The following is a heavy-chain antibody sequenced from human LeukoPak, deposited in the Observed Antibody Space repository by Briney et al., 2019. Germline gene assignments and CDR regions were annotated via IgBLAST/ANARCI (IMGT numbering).Heavy chain of an antibody. V-gene: IGHV3-15*01. CDR2: IKSKTDGGTT. CDR3: TTDVPITMMVVVQNY. CDR1: GFTFSNAW. Sequence: GGSLRLSCAASGFTFSNAWMSWVRQAPGKGLEWVGRIKSKTDGGTTDYAAPVKGRFTISRDDSKNTLYLQMNSLKTEDTAVYYCTTDVPITMMVVVQNYWGQGTLVTVSS. D-gene: IGHD3-22*01. J-gene: IGHJ4*02.